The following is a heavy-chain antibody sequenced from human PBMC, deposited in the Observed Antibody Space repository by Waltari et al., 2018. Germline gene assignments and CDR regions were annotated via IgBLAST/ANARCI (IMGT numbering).Heavy chain of an antibody. CDR3: ATTPGYYDFWSGYYYYYGMDV. Sequence: QVQLVQSGAEVKKPGASVKVSCKVSGYTLTELSMHWVRQAHGKGLEWMGGFDPEDGETIYAQKFQGRVTMTEDTSTDTAYMELSSLRSEDTAVYYCATTPGYYDFWSGYYYYYGMDVWGQGTTVTVSS. CDR1: GYTLTELS. CDR2: FDPEDGET. V-gene: IGHV1-24*01. D-gene: IGHD3-3*01. J-gene: IGHJ6*02.